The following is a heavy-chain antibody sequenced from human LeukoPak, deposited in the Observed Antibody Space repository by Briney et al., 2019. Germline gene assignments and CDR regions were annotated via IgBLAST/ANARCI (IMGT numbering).Heavy chain of an antibody. CDR3: ARGYDSSGCVDY. Sequence: ASVKVSCKASGYTFTGYYMHWVRQAPGQGLEWMGWINTNSGGTNYAQTFQGRVTMTRDTSISTAYMELSRLRSDDTAVYCCARGYDSSGCVDYWGQGTLVTVSS. CDR1: GYTFTGYY. D-gene: IGHD3-22*01. CDR2: INTNSGGT. J-gene: IGHJ4*02. V-gene: IGHV1-2*02.